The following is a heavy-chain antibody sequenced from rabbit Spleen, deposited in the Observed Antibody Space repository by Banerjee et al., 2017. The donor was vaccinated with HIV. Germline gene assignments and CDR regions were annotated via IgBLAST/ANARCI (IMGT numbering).Heavy chain of an antibody. D-gene: IGHD6-1*01. J-gene: IGHJ3*01. CDR2: IYTSSGST. CDR3: ARNAGGINGHTYELDL. Sequence: QEQLEESGGDLVKPEGSLTLTCTASGFSFSSSFWICWVRQAPGKGLEWIGCIYTSSGSTGYASWAKGRFTISKTSSTTVTLKMTSLTAAGTATYFCARNAGGINGHTYELDLWGPGTLVTVS. CDR1: GFSFSSSFW. V-gene: IGHV1S45*01.